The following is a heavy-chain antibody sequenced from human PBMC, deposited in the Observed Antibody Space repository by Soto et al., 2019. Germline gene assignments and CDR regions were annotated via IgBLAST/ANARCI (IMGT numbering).Heavy chain of an antibody. D-gene: IGHD4-17*01. J-gene: IGHJ4*02. V-gene: IGHV4-59*01. Sequence: QVQLQESGPGLVKPSETLSLTCTVSGGSISSYYWNWIRQPPGKGLEWIGYIYYSGSTNYNPSLKSRVTISVDTSKNQFSLKLSSVTAADTAVYYWARGYGDYVSDYWGQGTLVTFSS. CDR2: IYYSGST. CDR3: ARGYGDYVSDY. CDR1: GGSISSYY.